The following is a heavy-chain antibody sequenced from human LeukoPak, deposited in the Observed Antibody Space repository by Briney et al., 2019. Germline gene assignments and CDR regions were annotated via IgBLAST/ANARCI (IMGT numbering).Heavy chain of an antibody. CDR1: GYTFTGYY. D-gene: IGHD3-10*01. CDR2: INPNSGGT. CDR3: ARDYYGSGSPPTNWFDP. V-gene: IGHV1-2*02. J-gene: IGHJ5*02. Sequence: GASVKVSCKASGYTFTGYYMHWVRQAPGQGLEWMGWINPNSGGTNYAQKFQGRVTMTRDTSISTAYMELSRLRSNDTAVYYCARDYYGSGSPPTNWFDPWGQGTLVTVPS.